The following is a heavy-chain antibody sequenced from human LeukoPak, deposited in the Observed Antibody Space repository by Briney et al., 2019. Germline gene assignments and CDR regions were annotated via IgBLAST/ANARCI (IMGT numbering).Heavy chain of an antibody. Sequence: SQTLSPTCTVSGGSISSGSYYWSWIRQPAGKGLEWIGRIYTSGSTNYNPSLKSRVTISVDTSKNQFSLKLSSVTAADTAVYYCARCSPYYYDSSGYYYVFYFDYWGQGTLVTVSS. CDR1: GGSISSGSYY. CDR2: IYTSGST. D-gene: IGHD3-22*01. CDR3: ARCSPYYYDSSGYYYVFYFDY. V-gene: IGHV4-61*02. J-gene: IGHJ4*02.